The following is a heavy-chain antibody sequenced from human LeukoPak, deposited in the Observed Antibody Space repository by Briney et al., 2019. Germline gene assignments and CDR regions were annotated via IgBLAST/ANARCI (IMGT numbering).Heavy chain of an antibody. V-gene: IGHV3-48*03. CDR2: ISSSGSTI. Sequence: GGSLRLSCAASGFTFSSYEMNWVRQAPGKGLEWVSYISSSGSTIYYADSVKGRFTISRDNAKNSLYLQMNSRRAEDTAVYYCARKFKGSSVYYYMDVWGKGTTVTVSS. J-gene: IGHJ6*03. CDR3: ARKFKGSSVYYYMDV. CDR1: GFTFSSYE. D-gene: IGHD6-6*01.